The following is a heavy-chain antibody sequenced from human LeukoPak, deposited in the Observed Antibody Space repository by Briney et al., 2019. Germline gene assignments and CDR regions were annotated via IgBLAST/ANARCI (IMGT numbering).Heavy chain of an antibody. Sequence: PGGSLRLSCVGSGFTFRTYAVIWVRQAPGKGLQWVLAISDSGGSTYYADSVKGRFTISRDNSKNTLYLQMHSLRAEDTAVYYCAKSLNYYDAGTSIRDFDYWGQGTLVTVSS. CDR1: GFTFRTYA. CDR2: ISDSGGST. J-gene: IGHJ4*02. V-gene: IGHV3-23*01. D-gene: IGHD3-10*01. CDR3: AKSLNYYDAGTSIRDFDY.